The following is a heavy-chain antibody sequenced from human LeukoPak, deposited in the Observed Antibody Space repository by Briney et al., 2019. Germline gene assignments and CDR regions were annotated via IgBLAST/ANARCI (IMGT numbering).Heavy chain of an antibody. J-gene: IGHJ4*02. Sequence: ASVKVSCKASGCTFTGYYMHWVRQAPGQGLEWMGWINPNSGGTNYAQKFQGRVTMTRDTSISTAYMELSRLRSDDTAVYYCAISIAAAGPRGSFDYWGQGTLVTVSS. V-gene: IGHV1-2*02. D-gene: IGHD6-13*01. CDR3: AISIAAAGPRGSFDY. CDR1: GCTFTGYY. CDR2: INPNSGGT.